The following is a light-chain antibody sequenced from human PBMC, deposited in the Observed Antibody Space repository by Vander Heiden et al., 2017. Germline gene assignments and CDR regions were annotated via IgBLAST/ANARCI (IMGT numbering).Light chain of an antibody. CDR2: SNN. V-gene: IGLV1-44*01. Sequence: QSVLTQPPSASGTPWQRVTISCSGSSSNIGSNTVNWYQQLPGTAPKLLIYSNNQRPSGVPDRFSGSKSGTSASLAISGLQSEDEADYYCAAWDDSLNAPWVFGGGTKLTVL. CDR3: AAWDDSLNAPWV. CDR1: SSNIGSNT. J-gene: IGLJ3*02.